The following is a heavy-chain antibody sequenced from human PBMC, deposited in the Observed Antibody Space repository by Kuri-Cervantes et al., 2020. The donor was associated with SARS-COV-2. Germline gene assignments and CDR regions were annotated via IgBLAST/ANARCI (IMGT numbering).Heavy chain of an antibody. CDR2: IYSGGST. Sequence: GGSLRLSCAASGFPVASNYINWVRQAPEKGLEWVSSIYSGGSTHYAESLKGRFTISRDTSKNTLYLQMNSLRADDTAVYYRAKGTRSSGYYCGLDFWGQGTLVTVSS. J-gene: IGHJ4*02. V-gene: IGHV3-66*01. D-gene: IGHD3-22*01. CDR1: GFPVASNY. CDR3: AKGTRSSGYYCGLDF.